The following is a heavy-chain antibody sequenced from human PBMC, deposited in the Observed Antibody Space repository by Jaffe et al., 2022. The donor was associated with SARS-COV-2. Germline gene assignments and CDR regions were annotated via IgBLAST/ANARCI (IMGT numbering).Heavy chain of an antibody. CDR1: GFTFSGYV. D-gene: IGHD4-4*01. CDR2: ITDSGGYA. J-gene: IGHJ4*02. Sequence: EVQLVESGGGLVQPGGSLRLSCAASGFTFSGYVMKWVRQAPGKGLEWVSAITDSGGYADYADSVKGRFTISRDNSKNTLYLQMNSLGAEDTAVYYCAKGRETTVPGTRVFDYWGQGTLVTVSS. V-gene: IGHV3-23*04. CDR3: AKGRETTVPGTRVFDY.